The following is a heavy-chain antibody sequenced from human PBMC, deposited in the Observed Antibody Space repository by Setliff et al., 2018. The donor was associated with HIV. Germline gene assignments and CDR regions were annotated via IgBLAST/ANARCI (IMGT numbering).Heavy chain of an antibody. V-gene: IGHV4-39*01. J-gene: IGHJ5*02. Sequence: TLSLTCTVSGGSASNSRYYWAWIRQPPGKGLEYIGSIHYNEKTYYNPSLKSRVTISIDTSKNQLSLNLTSVTAADTAVYYCASRIYYYDSNNFLREEGFDPWGQGTLVTVSS. CDR3: ASRIYYYDSNNFLREEGFDP. CDR1: GGSASNSRYY. D-gene: IGHD3-22*01. CDR2: IHYNEKT.